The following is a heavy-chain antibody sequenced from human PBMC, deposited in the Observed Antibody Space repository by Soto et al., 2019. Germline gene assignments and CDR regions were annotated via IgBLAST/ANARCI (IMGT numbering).Heavy chain of an antibody. J-gene: IGHJ6*02. D-gene: IGHD3-22*01. CDR3: ARDWYYYDSSGYSKPVWYYYYGMDV. V-gene: IGHV1-2*06. CDR1: GYTFTDYY. Sequence: QVQLVQSGAEVKRPGASLKVSCKTSGYTFTDYYIHWVRQAPGQGLEWMGRFNPNSGETTFAPKFQGRVTMTRDTSISTAYMQLSRLRSDDTAVYYCARDWYYYDSSGYSKPVWYYYYGMDVWGQGTTVTVSS. CDR2: FNPNSGET.